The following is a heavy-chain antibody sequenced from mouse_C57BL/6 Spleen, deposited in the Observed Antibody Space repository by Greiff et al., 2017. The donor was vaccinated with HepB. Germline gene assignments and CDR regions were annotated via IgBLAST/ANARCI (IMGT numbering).Heavy chain of an antibody. CDR1: GYTFTSYG. Sequence: VQLQQSGAELARPGASVKLSCKASGYTFTSYGISWVKQRTGQGLEWIGEIYPRSGNTYYNEKFKGKATLTADKSSSTAYMELRSLTSEDSAVYFCARSLYYGNFYFDYWGQGTTLTVSS. CDR2: IYPRSGNT. J-gene: IGHJ2*01. CDR3: ARSLYYGNFYFDY. D-gene: IGHD2-1*01. V-gene: IGHV1-81*01.